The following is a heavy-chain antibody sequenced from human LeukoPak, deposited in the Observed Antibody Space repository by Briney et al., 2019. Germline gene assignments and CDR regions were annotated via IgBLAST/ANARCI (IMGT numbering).Heavy chain of an antibody. CDR2: IIPIFGTA. J-gene: IGHJ3*02. D-gene: IGHD3/OR15-3a*01. CDR3: ARDQADFLDHDAFDI. Sequence: SVKVSCKASGGTFSSYAISWVRQAPGQGLEWMGGIIPIFGTANYAQKFQGRVTITTDESTSTAYMELSSLRSEDTAVYYCARDQADFLDHDAFDIWGQGTMVTVSS. V-gene: IGHV1-69*05. CDR1: GGTFSSYA.